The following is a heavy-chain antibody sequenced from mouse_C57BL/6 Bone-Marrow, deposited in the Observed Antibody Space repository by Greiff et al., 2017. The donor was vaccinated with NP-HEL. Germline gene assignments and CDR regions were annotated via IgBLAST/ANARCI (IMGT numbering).Heavy chain of an antibody. J-gene: IGHJ1*03. D-gene: IGHD2-3*01. CDR1: GYTFTSYW. V-gene: IGHV1-69*01. CDR3: AREYDGYYGKYCDV. CDR2: IDPSDSYT. Sequence: QVQLQQPGAELVMPGASVKLSCKASGYTFTSYWMHWVKQRPGQGLEWIGEIDPSDSYTNYNQKFKGKSTLTVDKSSSTAYMQLSSLTSEDSAVYYWAREYDGYYGKYCDVWGTGTTVTVSS.